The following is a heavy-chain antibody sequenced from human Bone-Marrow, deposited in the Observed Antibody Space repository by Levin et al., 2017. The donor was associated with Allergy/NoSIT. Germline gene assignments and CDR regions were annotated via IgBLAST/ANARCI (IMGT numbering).Heavy chain of an antibody. Sequence: SETLSLTCAVSGGSISSSNWWSWVRQPPGKGLEWIGEIYHSGSTNYNPSLKSRVTISVDKSKNQFSLKLSSVTAADTAVYYCARVPVPHCSSTSCYDAFDIWGQGTMVTVSS. J-gene: IGHJ3*02. V-gene: IGHV4-4*02. CDR3: ARVPVPHCSSTSCYDAFDI. D-gene: IGHD2-2*01. CDR2: IYHSGST. CDR1: GGSISSSNW.